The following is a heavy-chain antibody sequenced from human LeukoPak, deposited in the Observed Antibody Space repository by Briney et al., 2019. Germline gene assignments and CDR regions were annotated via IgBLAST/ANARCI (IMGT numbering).Heavy chain of an antibody. CDR1: GGTFSSYA. CDR3: ARVVVPAGHVDY. Sequence: SVKVSCKASGGTFSSYAISWVRQAPGQGLEWMGGIIPIFGTANYAQKFQGRVTLTADESTSTAYMELSSLRSEDTAVYYCARVVVPAGHVDYWGQGTLVTVSS. D-gene: IGHD2-2*01. CDR2: IIPIFGTA. V-gene: IGHV1-69*01. J-gene: IGHJ4*02.